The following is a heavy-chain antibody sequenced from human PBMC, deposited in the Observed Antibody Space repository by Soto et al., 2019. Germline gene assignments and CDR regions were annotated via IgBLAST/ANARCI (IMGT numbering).Heavy chain of an antibody. V-gene: IGHV1-69*13. J-gene: IGHJ6*01. D-gene: IGHD2-2*01. CDR3: ARSSPYIVVRKPTGHQAYYGMEV. Sequence: ASVKVSCKASGCTFSNYTISWVRQAPGQGLEWMGGIIPVFGTTDYEQKFQGRVTITADGSTSTAYMKLSSLRSADTAVYYCARSSPYIVVRKPTGHQAYYGMEVLGQGTTVTVSS. CDR1: GCTFSNYT. CDR2: IIPVFGTT.